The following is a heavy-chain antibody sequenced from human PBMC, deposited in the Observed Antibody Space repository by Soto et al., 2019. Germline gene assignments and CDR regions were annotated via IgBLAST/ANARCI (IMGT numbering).Heavy chain of an antibody. V-gene: IGHV3-21*01. CDR2: ISSASSDT. CDR1: GXTLSRVS. CDR3: ARVDY. J-gene: IGHJ4*02. Sequence: GSLRLSGDASGXTLSRVSMNWVRQVPGKGLEWVTSISSASSDTWYADSVKGLFIISIDNAQNSMFLQMNTLRPEDSAIYYCARVDYWGPGTQVPVSS.